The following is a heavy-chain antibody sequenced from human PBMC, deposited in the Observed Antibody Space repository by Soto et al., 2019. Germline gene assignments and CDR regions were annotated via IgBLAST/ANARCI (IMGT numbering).Heavy chain of an antibody. D-gene: IGHD3-10*01. CDR2: INPNSGGT. J-gene: IGHJ6*02. Sequence: GASVKVSCKASGYTFTGYYMHWVRQAPGQRLEWMGWINPNSGGTNYAQKFQGWVTMTRDTSISTAYMELSRLRSDDTAVYYCARGLGEPYYYYYYGMDVWGQGTTVTVSS. V-gene: IGHV1-2*04. CDR3: ARGLGEPYYYYYYGMDV. CDR1: GYTFTGYY.